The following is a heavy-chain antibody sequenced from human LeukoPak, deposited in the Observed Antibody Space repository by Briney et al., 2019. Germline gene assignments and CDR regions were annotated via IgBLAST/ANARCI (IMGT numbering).Heavy chain of an antibody. Sequence: PGGSLRLSCEAAGFTFRSYWMHWVRQAPGKGLMLVSRIETDGSSTNYADSVKGRFTISRDNARNTVYLQMNSLRADDTAVYYCARDPSSWNGFFDSWGQGTLVTVSS. CDR2: IETDGSST. D-gene: IGHD6-13*01. CDR1: GFTFRSYW. J-gene: IGHJ4*02. V-gene: IGHV3-74*01. CDR3: ARDPSSWNGFFDS.